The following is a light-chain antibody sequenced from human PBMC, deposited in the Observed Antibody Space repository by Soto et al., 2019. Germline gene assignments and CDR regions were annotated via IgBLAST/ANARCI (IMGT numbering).Light chain of an antibody. CDR3: QQYNNWPPIT. CDR2: GAS. CDR1: QSVSAN. J-gene: IGKJ4*01. Sequence: EVVLTQSPATLSVSPGERATLSCRARQSVSANVAWYQQKPGQAPRLLLYGASTRATGIPARFSGSVSGSEFTLTVSSVESEYFGVYYGQQYNNWPPITFGGGTKVEIK. V-gene: IGKV3-15*01.